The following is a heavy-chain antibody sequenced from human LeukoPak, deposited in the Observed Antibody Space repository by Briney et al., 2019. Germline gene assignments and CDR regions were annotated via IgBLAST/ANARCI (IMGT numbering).Heavy chain of an antibody. CDR3: AKDDTDSITGTAYYYYGMDV. D-gene: IGHD1-20*01. J-gene: IGHJ6*02. CDR2: ISSSGSGGNT. Sequence: GGSLRLSCAASGVTLSSYAMSWARQAPGKGLEWVSGISSSGSGGNTYYADSVKGRFTISRDNSKNTLYLQMNSLRAEDTAVYYCAKDDTDSITGTAYYYYGMDVWGQGTTVTVSS. V-gene: IGHV3-23*01. CDR1: GVTLSSYA.